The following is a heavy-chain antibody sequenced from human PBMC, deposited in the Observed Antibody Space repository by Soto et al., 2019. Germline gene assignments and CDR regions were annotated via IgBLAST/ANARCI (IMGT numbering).Heavy chain of an antibody. V-gene: IGHV4-34*01. CDR3: ARGRHPPYFGSGSYYKDNWFDP. CDR1: GGSFSGYY. D-gene: IGHD3-10*01. Sequence: PSETLSLTCAVYGGSFSGYYWSWIRQPPGKGLEWIGEINHSGSTNYNPSLKSRVTISVDTSKNQFSLKLSSVTAADTAVYYCARGRHPPYFGSGSYYKDNWFDPWGQGTLVTVSS. CDR2: INHSGST. J-gene: IGHJ5*02.